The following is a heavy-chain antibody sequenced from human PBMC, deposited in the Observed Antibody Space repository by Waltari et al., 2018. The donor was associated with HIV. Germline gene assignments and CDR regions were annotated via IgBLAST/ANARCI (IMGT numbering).Heavy chain of an antibody. V-gene: IGHV3-30*02. CDR1: GFTFSSYG. D-gene: IGHD2-15*01. J-gene: IGHJ4*02. CDR3: ATNIVVAATGTFDY. Sequence: QVQLVESGGGVVQPGGSLRLSGAASGFTFSSYGMHWVRQAPGKGLEWGKIIRYDGSKKNYAVSVKGRFTISRDNSANTRYLEMNSLRTEDTAVYYCATNIVVAATGTFDYWGQGTRVIVTA. CDR2: IRYDGSKK.